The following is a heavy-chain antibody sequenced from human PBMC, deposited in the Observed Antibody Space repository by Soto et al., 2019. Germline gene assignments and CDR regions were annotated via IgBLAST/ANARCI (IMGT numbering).Heavy chain of an antibody. CDR3: AKDVVDP. CDR1: GFTFSSYG. V-gene: IGHV3-30*18. CDR2: ISYDGSNK. Sequence: GGSLRLSCAASGFTFSSYGMHWVRQAPGKGLEWVAVISYDGSNKYYADSVKGRFTISRDNSKNTLYLQMNSLRAEDTAVYYCAKDVVDPWGQGNLVTVS. D-gene: IGHD2-15*01. J-gene: IGHJ5*02.